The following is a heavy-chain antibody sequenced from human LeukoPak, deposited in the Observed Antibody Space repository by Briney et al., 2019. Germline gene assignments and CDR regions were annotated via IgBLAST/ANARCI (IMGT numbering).Heavy chain of an antibody. CDR1: GGSISNGGYY. CDR2: IYHSGST. D-gene: IGHD2-15*01. J-gene: IGHJ4*02. CDR3: ARTNCSGGSCSYYFDY. V-gene: IGHV4-30-2*01. Sequence: PSETLSLTCTVSGGSISNGGYYWSWIRQLPGKGLEWIGYIYHSGSTYYNPSLKSRVTIPVDRSKNQFSLKLSSVTAADTAVYYCARTNCSGGSCSYYFDYWGQGTLVTVSS.